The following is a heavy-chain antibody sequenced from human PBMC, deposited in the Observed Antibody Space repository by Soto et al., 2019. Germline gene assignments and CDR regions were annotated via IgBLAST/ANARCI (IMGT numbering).Heavy chain of an antibody. CDR3: TTSAGIQRWYNFEF. V-gene: IGHV3-49*05. D-gene: IGHD6-13*01. J-gene: IGHJ4*02. CDR2: IRSKTFGGTT. Sequence: EVRLVESGEGSVKPGRSLTLSCTASGITFSDYGMGWFRQAPRKGLEWVAFIRSKTFGGTTEYPASVKGRDLLSRDDSNNTPYLQMNSLKIEDTGVYYFTTSAGIQRWYNFEFWGRGTQVTVSS. CDR1: GITFSDYG.